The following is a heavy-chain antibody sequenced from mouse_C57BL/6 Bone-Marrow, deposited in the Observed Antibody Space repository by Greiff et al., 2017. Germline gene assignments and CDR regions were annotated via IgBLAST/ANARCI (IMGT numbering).Heavy chain of an antibody. CDR3: ALATVVYFDY. CDR1: GYTFTSYW. Sequence: QVQLKQPGAELVKPGASVKLSCKASGYTFTSYWMHWVKQRPGQGLEWIGMIHPNSGSTNYNEKFKSKATLTVDKSSSTAYMQLSSLTSEDSAVYYCALATVVYFDYWGQGTTLTVSS. CDR2: IHPNSGST. V-gene: IGHV1-64*01. J-gene: IGHJ2*01. D-gene: IGHD1-1*01.